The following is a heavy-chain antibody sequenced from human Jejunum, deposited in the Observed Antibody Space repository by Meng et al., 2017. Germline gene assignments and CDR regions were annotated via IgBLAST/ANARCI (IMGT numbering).Heavy chain of an antibody. Sequence: SETLSLTCAVFGGSLSTYYWSWIRQPPGKGLEWIGEINHSGSTNYNSSLKSRVTISVDTSKNQFSLKLSSMTAADTGVYYCAIDYGDYDTFDFWGQGTLVNVSS. J-gene: IGHJ4*01. CDR2: INHSGST. CDR1: GGSLSTYY. CDR3: AIDYGDYDTFDF. V-gene: IGHV4-34*01. D-gene: IGHD4-17*01.